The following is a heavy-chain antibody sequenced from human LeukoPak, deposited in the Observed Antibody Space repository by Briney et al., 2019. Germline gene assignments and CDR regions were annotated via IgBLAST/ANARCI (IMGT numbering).Heavy chain of an antibody. D-gene: IGHD3-22*01. V-gene: IGHV1-18*01. CDR1: GYTFTSYG. CDR2: ISAYNGNT. J-gene: IGHJ4*02. CDR3: ARGKGSSGYYYGGDY. Sequence: ASVKVSCKASGYTFTSYGISWVRQAPGQGLEWMGWISAYNGNTNYAQKLQGRVTMTTDTSTSTAYMELRSLRSEDTAVYYCARGKGSSGYYYGGDYWGQGTLVTVSS.